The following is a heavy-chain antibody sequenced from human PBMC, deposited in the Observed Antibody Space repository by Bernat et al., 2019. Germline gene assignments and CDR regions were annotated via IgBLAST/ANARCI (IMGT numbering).Heavy chain of an antibody. CDR2: INAGNGNT. CDR3: AATSEAAKALDYYYYCMDV. J-gene: IGHJ6*03. CDR1: GYTFTSYA. Sequence: QVQLVQSGAEVKKPGASVKVSCKASGYTFTSYAMHWVRQAPGQRLEWMGWINAGNGNTKYSQKFQGRVTITRETAAGTAYMELSSLRSEDTAVYYCAATSEAAKALDYYYYCMDVWGKGTTVTVSS. V-gene: IGHV1-3*01. D-gene: IGHD2-15*01.